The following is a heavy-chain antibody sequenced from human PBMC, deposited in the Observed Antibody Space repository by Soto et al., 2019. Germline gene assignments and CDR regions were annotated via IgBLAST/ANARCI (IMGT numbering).Heavy chain of an antibody. D-gene: IGHD3-3*01. J-gene: IGHJ4*02. CDR1: GGSVSSGSYY. Sequence: SETLSLTCTVSGGSVSSGSYYWSWIRQPPGKGLEWIGYIYYSGSTNYNPSLKSRVTISVDTSKNQFSLKLSSVTAADTAVYYCVLSTIFGPYYFDYWGQGTLVTVSS. CDR2: IYYSGST. V-gene: IGHV4-61*01. CDR3: VLSTIFGPYYFDY.